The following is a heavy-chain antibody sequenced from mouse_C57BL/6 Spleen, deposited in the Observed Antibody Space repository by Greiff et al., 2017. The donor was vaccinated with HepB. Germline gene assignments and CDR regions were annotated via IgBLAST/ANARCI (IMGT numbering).Heavy chain of an antibody. V-gene: IGHV6-6*01. J-gene: IGHJ4*01. CDR1: GFTFSDAW. CDR2: IRNKANNHAT. CDR3: TRRDWAYYYAMDY. D-gene: IGHD4-1*01. Sequence: EVKVEESGGGLVQPGGSMKLSCAASGFTFSDAWMDWVRQSPEKGLEWVAEIRNKANNHATYYAESVKGRFTISRDDSKSSVYLQMNSLRAEDTGIYYCTRRDWAYYYAMDYWGQGTSVTVSS.